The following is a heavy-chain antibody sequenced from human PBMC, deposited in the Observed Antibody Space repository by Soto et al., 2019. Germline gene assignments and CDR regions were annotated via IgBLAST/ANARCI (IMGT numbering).Heavy chain of an antibody. Sequence: QVQLVQSGAEVKKPGASVKVSCKASGYTFTSYGISWVRQAPGQGLEWMGWISAYNGNTNYAQKLQGRVTMTTDTSTSTAYMELRSLRSDDTAVYYCARENNKRRYGDYELGYYYGMDVWGQGTTVTVS. D-gene: IGHD4-17*01. CDR3: ARENNKRRYGDYELGYYYGMDV. CDR2: ISAYNGNT. CDR1: GYTFTSYG. V-gene: IGHV1-18*01. J-gene: IGHJ6*02.